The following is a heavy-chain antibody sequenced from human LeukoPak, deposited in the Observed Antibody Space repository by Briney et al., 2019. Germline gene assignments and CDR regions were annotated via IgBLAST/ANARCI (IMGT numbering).Heavy chain of an antibody. CDR2: IKQDGSEK. J-gene: IGHJ4*02. V-gene: IGHV3-7*01. D-gene: IGHD4-17*01. CDR1: EFTFSSYW. Sequence: GGSLRLSCAASEFTFSSYWMSWVRQAPGKGLEWVANIKQDGSEKYYVDSVKGRFTISRDNTKNSLYLQMSSLRAEDTAVYYCARDDTVTTRVGFIDWGQGTLVTVSS. CDR3: ARDDTVTTRVGFID.